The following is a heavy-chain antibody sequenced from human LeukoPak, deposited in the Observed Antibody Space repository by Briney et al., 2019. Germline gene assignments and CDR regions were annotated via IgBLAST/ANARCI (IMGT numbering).Heavy chain of an antibody. J-gene: IGHJ5*01. V-gene: IGHV1-3*04. Sequence: ASVKVSCKASGYTFTNHAMHWVRQAPGQGLEWMGWIDTANGNTKYVQKFQGRVTITRDTSARIVYMELSSLRFEDTALYYCARPGASSPGNWFASWGQGSLVTVSS. CDR1: GYTFTNHA. D-gene: IGHD6-13*01. CDR3: ARPGASSPGNWFAS. CDR2: IDTANGNT.